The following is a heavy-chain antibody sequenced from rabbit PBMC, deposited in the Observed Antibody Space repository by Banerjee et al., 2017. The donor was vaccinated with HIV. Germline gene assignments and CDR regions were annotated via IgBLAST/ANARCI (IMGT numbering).Heavy chain of an antibody. D-gene: IGHD6-1*01. Sequence: QSLEESGGDLVQPGASLTLTCTASGFSFGSGYYMCWVRQAPGKGLEYIGCIYADSGSAYYATWAKGRFTISKTSSTTVTLQMTSLTAADTATYFCARTGYSGYGYSTLDLWGPGTLVTVS. V-gene: IGHV1S40*01. CDR2: IYADSGSA. J-gene: IGHJ4*01. CDR1: GFSFGSGYY. CDR3: ARTGYSGYGYSTLDL.